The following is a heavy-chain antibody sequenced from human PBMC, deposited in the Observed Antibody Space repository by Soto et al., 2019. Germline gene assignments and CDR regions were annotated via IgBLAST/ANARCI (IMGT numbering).Heavy chain of an antibody. V-gene: IGHV1-69*13. Sequence: ASVKVSCKASGGTFSSYAISWVRQAPGQGLEWMGGIIPIFGTANYAQKFQGRVTITADESTSTAYMELSSLRSEDTAVYYCAKDFLQGDYSFDYWGKGTLVTVSS. D-gene: IGHD4-17*01. CDR2: IIPIFGTA. CDR3: AKDFLQGDYSFDY. J-gene: IGHJ4*02. CDR1: GGTFSSYA.